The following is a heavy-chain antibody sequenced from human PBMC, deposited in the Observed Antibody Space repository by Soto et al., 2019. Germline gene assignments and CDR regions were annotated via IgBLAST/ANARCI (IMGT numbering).Heavy chain of an antibody. V-gene: IGHV1-69*01. Sequence: QVQLVQSGAEVKKPGSSVKVSCKASGGTFSSYSINWVRQAPGQGLEWMGGIIPIFGTANYAQKFKGRVTLTADESTSTAHMELSSLRNEDTAVYYCARPFQSWPGGWYFDLWGRGTLVTVSS. CDR3: ARPFQSWPGGWYFDL. J-gene: IGHJ2*01. CDR1: GGTFSSYS. D-gene: IGHD3-16*01. CDR2: IIPIFGTA.